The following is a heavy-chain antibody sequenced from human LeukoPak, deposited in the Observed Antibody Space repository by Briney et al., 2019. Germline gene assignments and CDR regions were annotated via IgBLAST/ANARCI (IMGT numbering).Heavy chain of an antibody. D-gene: IGHD2-15*01. CDR3: ARVKYCTGGSCSNFQH. Sequence: GGSLILSCAASGFTVSSNYMSWVRQAPGKGLEWVSVIYSGGSTYYADSVKGRFTISRHNSKNTLYLQMNSLRAEDTAVYYCARVKYCTGGSCSNFQHWGQGTLVTVSS. V-gene: IGHV3-53*04. CDR1: GFTVSSNY. J-gene: IGHJ1*01. CDR2: IYSGGST.